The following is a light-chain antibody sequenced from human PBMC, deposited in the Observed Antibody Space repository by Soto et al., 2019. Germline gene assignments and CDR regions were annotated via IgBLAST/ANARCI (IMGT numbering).Light chain of an antibody. CDR3: QSYDSSLSLYV. V-gene: IGLV2-11*01. CDR1: SSNFVGDKY. CDR2: DVN. J-gene: IGLJ1*01. Sequence: QSVLTQPRSVSGSPGQSVAISCAGTSSNFVGDKYVAWYQKHPGKAPRLVIFDVNKRPSGVPDRFSGSKSGTSASLAITGLQAEDEADYYCQSYDSSLSLYVFGTGTKVTVL.